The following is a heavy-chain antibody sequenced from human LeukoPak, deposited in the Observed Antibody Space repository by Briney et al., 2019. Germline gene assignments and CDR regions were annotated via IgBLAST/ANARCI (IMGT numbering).Heavy chain of an antibody. J-gene: IGHJ5*02. Sequence: SQTLSLTCTVSGGSISSGGYYWSWIRQLPGKGLEWIGYIFYSGSTYYNPSLKSRVTISVDTSKNQFSLKLSSVTAADTAVYYCAREVGDYGDSGDNWFDPWGQGTLVTVSS. CDR1: GGSISSGGYY. CDR3: AREVGDYGDSGDNWFDP. D-gene: IGHD4-17*01. V-gene: IGHV4-31*03. CDR2: IFYSGST.